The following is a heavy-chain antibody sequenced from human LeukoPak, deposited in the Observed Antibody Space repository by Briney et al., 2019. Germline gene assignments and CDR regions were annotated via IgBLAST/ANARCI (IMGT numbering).Heavy chain of an antibody. J-gene: IGHJ6*02. Sequence: SETLSLTCTVSGGSISHYYWSWIRQPPGRGLEWIGYIDYSGSTYYNPSLKSRVTISVDTSKNQFSLKLSSVTAADTAVYYCARVPITTVTGYYYYYGMDVWGQGTTVTVSS. D-gene: IGHD4-17*01. CDR1: GGSISHYY. V-gene: IGHV4-59*04. CDR3: ARVPITTVTGYYYYYGMDV. CDR2: IDYSGST.